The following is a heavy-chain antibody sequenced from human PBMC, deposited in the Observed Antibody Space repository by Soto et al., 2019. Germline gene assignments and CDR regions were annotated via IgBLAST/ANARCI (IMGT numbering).Heavy chain of an antibody. D-gene: IGHD3-22*01. J-gene: IGHJ6*02. CDR1: GYTFTRNG. V-gene: IGHV1-18*01. Sequence: QVPLVQSGAEVKKPGASVNVSCKTSGYTFTRNGISWVRQAPGQGLEWMGWISPNSGKIKYAQKLQGRVIMTIDTSTSTAYMELRSLRSDDTAVYYCVKDRDSNSWPSRDVWGPGTTVTVSS. CDR2: ISPNSGKI. CDR3: VKDRDSNSWPSRDV.